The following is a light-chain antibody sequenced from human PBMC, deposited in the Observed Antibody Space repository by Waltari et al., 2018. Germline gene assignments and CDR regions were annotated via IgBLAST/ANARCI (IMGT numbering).Light chain of an antibody. CDR2: KAS. CDR1: QSISTW. CDR3: QHYNTYHVT. J-gene: IGKJ2*01. V-gene: IGKV1-5*03. Sequence: DIQITQSPSTVSASVGDRVTITCRASQSISTWLAWYQQKPGKAPKLLIYKASDLESGVPSRFSGSGSGTEFTLTISSLQPDDFATYYCQHYNTYHVTFGQGTKLDI.